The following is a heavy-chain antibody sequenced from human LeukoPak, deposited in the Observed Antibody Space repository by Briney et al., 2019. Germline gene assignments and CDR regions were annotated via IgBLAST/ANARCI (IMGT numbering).Heavy chain of an antibody. CDR1: GFTFSSYA. CDR3: ARDQGAIAVAGSDYYYGVDV. CDR2: ISYDGSNK. Sequence: PGGSLRLSCAASGFTFSSYAMHWVRQAPGKGLEWVAVISYDGSNKYYADSVKGRFTISRDNSKNTLYLQMNSLRAEDTAVYYCARDQGAIAVAGSDYYYGVDVWGQGTTVTVSS. V-gene: IGHV3-30-3*01. D-gene: IGHD6-19*01. J-gene: IGHJ6*02.